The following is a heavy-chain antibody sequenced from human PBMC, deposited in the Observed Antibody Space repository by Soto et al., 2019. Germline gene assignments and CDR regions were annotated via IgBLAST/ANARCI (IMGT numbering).Heavy chain of an antibody. Sequence: PGGSLRLPCAASGITFSSYSLNWVRQGPGKGLEWVSSISSSSSNIYYADPVKGRSTTSRENAKNSPYLKMNTLRAEDAAVFYYAKAQVYYFWSGYSPLYNYGLDVWGQGTTVTVSS. V-gene: IGHV3-21*01. J-gene: IGHJ6*02. CDR1: GITFSSYS. D-gene: IGHD3-3*01. CDR3: AKAQVYYFWSGYSPLYNYGLDV. CDR2: ISSSSSNI.